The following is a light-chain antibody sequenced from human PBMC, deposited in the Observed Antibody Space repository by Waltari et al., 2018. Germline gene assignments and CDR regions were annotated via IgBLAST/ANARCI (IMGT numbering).Light chain of an antibody. CDR1: QTVNSN. CDR2: DAS. J-gene: IGKJ1*01. CDR3: QQRTNWWS. V-gene: IGKV3-11*01. Sequence: EIVLTQSPATLPLSPGENATLSCRASQTVNSNLAWYQHRPGQAPRLLIYDASNRATGIPARFSGSGSGTDFTLTISSLEPEDFAVYYCQQRTNWWSFGQGTKVDIK.